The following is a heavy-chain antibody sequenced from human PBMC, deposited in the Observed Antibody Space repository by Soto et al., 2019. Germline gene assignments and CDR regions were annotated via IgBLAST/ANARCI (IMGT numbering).Heavy chain of an antibody. J-gene: IGHJ6*02. D-gene: IGHD2-15*01. V-gene: IGHV3-30-3*01. Sequence: GGSLRLSCAASGFTFSNYAMYWVRQAPGKGLEWVAVISYVGSSENFADSVKGRFTISRDNSKNTLYLQMNSLRAEDTAVYYCTRAEGYCGGGSCYSNYYYGMDVWGQGTTVTVSS. CDR1: GFTFSNYA. CDR2: ISYVGSSE. CDR3: TRAEGYCGGGSCYSNYYYGMDV.